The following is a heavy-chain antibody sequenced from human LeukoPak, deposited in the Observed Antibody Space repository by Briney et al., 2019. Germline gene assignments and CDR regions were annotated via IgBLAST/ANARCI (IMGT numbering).Heavy chain of an antibody. CDR2: INAGNGNT. CDR3: ARELGYSGYDYAFDI. Sequence: GASVKVSCKASGYTFTSYAMHWVRQAPGQRLEWMGWINAGNGNTKYSQKFQGRVTITRVTSASTAYMELSSLRSEDTAVYYCARELGYSGYDYAFDIWGQGTMVTVSS. D-gene: IGHD5-12*01. J-gene: IGHJ3*02. V-gene: IGHV1-3*01. CDR1: GYTFTSYA.